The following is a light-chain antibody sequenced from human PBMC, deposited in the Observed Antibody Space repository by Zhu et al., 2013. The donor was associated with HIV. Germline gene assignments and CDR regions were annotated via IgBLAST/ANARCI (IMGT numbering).Light chain of an antibody. J-gene: IGKJ2*01. V-gene: IGKV3-11*01. Sequence: EFVLTQSPATLSLSPGERATLSCRASQNVNNYVAWYQQKPGQAPRLLIYDASNRASGIPARFSGSGSGTDFTLTISSLEPEDFAVYYCQQRSSWPPETFGQGTKLEIK. CDR1: QNVNNY. CDR3: QQRSSWPPET. CDR2: DAS.